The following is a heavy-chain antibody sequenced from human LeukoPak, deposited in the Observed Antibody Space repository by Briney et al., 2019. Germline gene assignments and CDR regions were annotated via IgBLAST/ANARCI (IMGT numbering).Heavy chain of an antibody. CDR3: ARESYDSGGPDAFDI. Sequence: TPSETLSLTCTVSGRSISSYYWSWIRQPAGRGLEWIACIYISVSTNYNSHLKSRVTMSVDTAKNQFALELSSVTAADTAVYYGARESYDSGGPDAFDIWGQGTMVTVSS. CDR2: IYISVST. D-gene: IGHD3-22*01. CDR1: GRSISSYY. J-gene: IGHJ3*02. V-gene: IGHV4-4*07.